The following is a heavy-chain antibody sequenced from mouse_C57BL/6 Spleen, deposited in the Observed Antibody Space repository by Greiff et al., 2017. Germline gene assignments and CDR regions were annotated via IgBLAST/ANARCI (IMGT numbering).Heavy chain of an antibody. J-gene: IGHJ4*01. CDR2: IHPSDSDT. Sequence: VQLQQPGAELVKPGASVKVSCKASGYTFTSYWMHWVKQRPGQGLAWIGRIHPSDSDTNYNRKFKGKATLTVYKSSSTAYMQRSSLTSEDAAVYYCAIWGIYYGSNYAMDYWGQGTSVTVSS. D-gene: IGHD1-1*01. CDR1: GYTFTSYW. V-gene: IGHV1-74*01. CDR3: AIWGIYYGSNYAMDY.